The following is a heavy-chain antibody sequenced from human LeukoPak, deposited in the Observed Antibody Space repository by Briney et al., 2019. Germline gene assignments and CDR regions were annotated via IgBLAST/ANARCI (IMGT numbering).Heavy chain of an antibody. CDR2: IESDGSST. J-gene: IGHJ6*02. Sequence: GGSLRLSCAASGFTLSSYWMHWVRQAPGKGLVWVSRIESDGSSTSYGDSVKGRFTISRDNAKNTVYLQMKSLRAEDTAVYYCASWSYSSSWNYYYYGMDVWGQGTTVTVSS. CDR1: GFTLSSYW. D-gene: IGHD6-13*01. CDR3: ASWSYSSSWNYYYYGMDV. V-gene: IGHV3-74*01.